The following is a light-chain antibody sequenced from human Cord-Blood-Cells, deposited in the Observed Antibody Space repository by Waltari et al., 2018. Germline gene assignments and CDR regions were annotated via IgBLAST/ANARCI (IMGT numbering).Light chain of an antibody. J-gene: IGKJ5*01. CDR2: EAS. Sequence: EIVLTQSPATLSLSPGESVTLSCRASQSVSSYLAWYQQKPGQAPRLLIYEASNRATGIPARFSGSGSGTDFTLTISSLEPEDFAVYYCQQRSNWPPITFGQGTRLEIK. CDR3: QQRSNWPPIT. CDR1: QSVSSY. V-gene: IGKV3-11*01.